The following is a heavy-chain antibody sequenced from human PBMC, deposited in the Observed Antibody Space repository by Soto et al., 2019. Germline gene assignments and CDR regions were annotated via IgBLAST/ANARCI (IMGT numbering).Heavy chain of an antibody. J-gene: IGHJ4*02. D-gene: IGHD3-9*01. CDR1: GYTFTSYG. Sequence: QVRLVQSGAEVKKPGASVKVSCKASGYTFTSYGISWVRQAPGQGLEWMGWISAYNGNTNYAQKLHGRVTMTTGTSTSTAYMELRSLRSDDTAVYYCARSQDYDILTGYREYYCDYWGQGTLVTVSS. CDR3: ARSQDYDILTGYREYYCDY. V-gene: IGHV1-18*01. CDR2: ISAYNGNT.